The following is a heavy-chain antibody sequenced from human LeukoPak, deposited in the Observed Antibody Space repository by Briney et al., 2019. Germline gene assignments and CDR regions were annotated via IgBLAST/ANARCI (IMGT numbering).Heavy chain of an antibody. D-gene: IGHD2-15*01. Sequence: SETLSLTCTVSGGSIRSYYWSWIRQPPGKGLEWMGYIFYSGSTDSNPSLKSRVTISVATSKNQFSLKLSSVTAADTAVYYCARTYCSGGSCHFDYWGQGTLVTVSS. CDR1: GGSIRSYY. CDR3: ARTYCSGGSCHFDY. V-gene: IGHV4-59*08. J-gene: IGHJ4*02. CDR2: IFYSGST.